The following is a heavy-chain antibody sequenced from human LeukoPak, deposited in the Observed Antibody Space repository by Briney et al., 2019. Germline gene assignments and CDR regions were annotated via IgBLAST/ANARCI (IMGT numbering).Heavy chain of an antibody. CDR2: ISTTGGST. CDR1: GLTFSNYA. D-gene: IGHD2-2*02. CDR3: AKKDCSTTSCYKAFDS. V-gene: IGHV3-23*01. J-gene: IGHJ4*02. Sequence: PGGSLRLSCAASGLTFSNYAMSWVRQAPGKGLEWVSVISTTGGSTDNADSVKGRFTISRDNSKSTLYLQMNSLRAEDTAVYYCAKKDCSTTSCYKAFDSWGQGTLVTVSS.